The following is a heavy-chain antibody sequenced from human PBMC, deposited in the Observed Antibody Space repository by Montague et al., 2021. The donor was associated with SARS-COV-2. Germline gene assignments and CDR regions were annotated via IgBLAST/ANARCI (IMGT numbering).Heavy chain of an antibody. CDR3: ARTYAGDHQDY. CDR1: GGSISGYH. Sequence: SETLSLTCTVSGGSISGYHWSWLRQPPGKGLEWIAYIYSTGNTSYNPSLQSRVTISTDMSKNQFSLKVTSVSAADTAVYYCARTYAGDHQDYWGQGTLVTVSS. CDR2: IYSTGNT. J-gene: IGHJ4*02. D-gene: IGHD3-16*01. V-gene: IGHV4-59*01.